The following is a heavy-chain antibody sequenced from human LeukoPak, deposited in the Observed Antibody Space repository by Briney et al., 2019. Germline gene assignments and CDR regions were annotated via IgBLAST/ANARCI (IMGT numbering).Heavy chain of an antibody. CDR3: ARCLYYDDTTFYFDY. CDR2: IKQDGSEK. V-gene: IGHV3-7*01. D-gene: IGHD3-22*01. J-gene: IGHJ4*02. CDR1: GFTFSSYA. Sequence: GGSLRLSCAASGFTFSSYAMHWVRQAPGKGLGWVANIKQDGSEKEYVDSVRGRFTISRDNAKNSVYLQMNSLRAEDTAVYYCARCLYYDDTTFYFDYWGQGTLVTVSS.